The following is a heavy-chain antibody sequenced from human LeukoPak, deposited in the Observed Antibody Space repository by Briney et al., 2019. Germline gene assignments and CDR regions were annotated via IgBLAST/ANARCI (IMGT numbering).Heavy chain of an antibody. CDR1: GFTFSGSG. V-gene: IGHV3-73*01. CDR3: SRGISGYGMDI. CDR2: IRTKVNSYAT. D-gene: IGHD6-13*01. J-gene: IGHJ6*02. Sequence: GGSLRLSCAASGFTFSGSGMHSVRQASGKGLEWIVRIRTKVNSYATAYAASVKSRFTISRDDSKNTVYLQMDSLKAEDTAVYYCSRGISGYGMDIWGQGTTVTVSS.